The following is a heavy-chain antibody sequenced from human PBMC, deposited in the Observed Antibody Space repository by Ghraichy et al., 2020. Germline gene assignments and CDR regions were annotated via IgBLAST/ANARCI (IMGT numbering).Heavy chain of an antibody. Sequence: LSLTCAASGFTFSSYAMSWVRQAPGKGLEWVSAISGSGGSTYYADSVKGRFTIPRDNSKNTMYLQMNSLRAEDTAVYYCARAGDSSGWSPFHIHYYYYGMDVWGQGTTVTVSS. CDR2: ISGSGGST. D-gene: IGHD6-19*01. J-gene: IGHJ6*02. CDR3: ARAGDSSGWSPFHIHYYYYGMDV. CDR1: GFTFSSYA. V-gene: IGHV3-23*01.